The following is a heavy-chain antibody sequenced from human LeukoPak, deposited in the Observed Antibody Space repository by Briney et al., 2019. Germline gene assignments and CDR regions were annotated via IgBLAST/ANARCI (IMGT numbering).Heavy chain of an antibody. CDR2: ISGSGGST. D-gene: IGHD3-3*01. CDR1: GFTFSSYA. CDR3: AKDPPTLYDFWSGYYLGY. Sequence: PGGSLRLSCAASGFTFSSYAMSWVRQAPGKGLEWVSAISGSGGSTYFADSVKGRFTISRDNSKNTLYLQMKSLRAEDTAVYYCAKDPPTLYDFWSGYYLGYWGQGTLVTVSS. V-gene: IGHV3-23*01. J-gene: IGHJ1*01.